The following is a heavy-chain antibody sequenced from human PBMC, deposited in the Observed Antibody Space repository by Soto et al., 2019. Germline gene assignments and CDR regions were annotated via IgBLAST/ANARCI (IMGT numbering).Heavy chain of an antibody. J-gene: IGHJ4*02. CDR2: TYYRSNWRH. Sequence: QTLSLTCAISGDSVSSNTAAWNWIRSSPSRGLEWLGRTYYRSNWRHDYAVSVKSRITVNPDTSKNHFSLQLNSVTPDDTAVYYCERGVAGSGFDLWGQGTLVTASS. CDR1: GDSVSSNTAA. CDR3: ERGVAGSGFDL. V-gene: IGHV6-1*01. D-gene: IGHD6-19*01.